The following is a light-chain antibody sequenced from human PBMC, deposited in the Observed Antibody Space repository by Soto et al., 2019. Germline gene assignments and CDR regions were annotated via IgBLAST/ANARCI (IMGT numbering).Light chain of an antibody. CDR3: CSFAGSYSYV. CDR2: DVT. CDR1: SSDVGRYDY. J-gene: IGLJ1*01. Sequence: LTQPRSVSASPGQSVTISCTGTSSDVGRYDYVSWYQQHPGKAPKLIVYDVTERPSGVPDRFSGSKSGNTASLTISGLQAEDEADYSCCSFAGSYSYVFGTGTKVTVL. V-gene: IGLV2-11*01.